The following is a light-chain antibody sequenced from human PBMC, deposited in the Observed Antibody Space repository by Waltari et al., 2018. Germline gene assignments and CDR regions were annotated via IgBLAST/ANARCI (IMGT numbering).Light chain of an antibody. Sequence: GTPGQRVTISCSGSSSNIGSNYVYWYQQLPGTAPKLLIYRNNQRPSGVPDRFSGSKSGTSASLAISGLRSEDEADYYCAAWDDSLSGVVFGGGTKLTVL. V-gene: IGLV1-47*01. J-gene: IGLJ2*01. CDR2: RNN. CDR3: AAWDDSLSGVV. CDR1: SSNIGSNY.